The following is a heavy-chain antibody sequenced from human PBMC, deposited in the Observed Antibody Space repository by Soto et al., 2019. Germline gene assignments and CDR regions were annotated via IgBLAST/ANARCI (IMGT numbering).Heavy chain of an antibody. CDR2: ISSSSSYI. CDR3: ARVADLELPHLHYSYPGMDV. V-gene: IGHV3-21*01. Sequence: GGSLRLSCAASGFTFSSYSMNWVRQAPGKGLEWVSSISSSSSYIYYADSVKGRFTISRDNAKNSLYLQMNSLRAEDTAVYYCARVADLELPHLHYSYPGMDVWGQGTTVPVS. CDR1: GFTFSSYS. J-gene: IGHJ6*02. D-gene: IGHD1-7*01.